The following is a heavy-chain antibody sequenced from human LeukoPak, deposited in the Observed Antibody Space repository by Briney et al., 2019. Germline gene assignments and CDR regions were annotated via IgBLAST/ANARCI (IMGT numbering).Heavy chain of an antibody. J-gene: IGHJ4*02. Sequence: GESLKISCKGSGYSFTTYWIGWVRQMPGKGLECMGIIYPGDSDTRYSPSFQGQVTISADKSFSTAYLQWSSLKASDTAMYYCARRWHDSSGYSDYWGQGTLVTVSS. D-gene: IGHD3-22*01. CDR1: GYSFTTYW. CDR3: ARRWHDSSGYSDY. V-gene: IGHV5-51*01. CDR2: IYPGDSDT.